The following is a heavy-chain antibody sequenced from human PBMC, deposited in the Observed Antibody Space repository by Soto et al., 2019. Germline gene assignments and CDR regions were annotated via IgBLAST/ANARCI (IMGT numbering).Heavy chain of an antibody. CDR1: GGIFSTYA. CDR3: ARDRDDYGSGNYYNRIDF. J-gene: IGHJ4*02. D-gene: IGHD3-10*01. V-gene: IGHV1-69*13. CDR2: IIPLFGTP. Sequence: SVKVSCKASGGIFSTYAISWLRQAPGQGLEWMGGIIPLFGTPNYAQRFQGRVTITADESTSTAYMELSRLRSEDTAVYYCARDRDDYGSGNYYNRIDFWGQGTLGTVSS.